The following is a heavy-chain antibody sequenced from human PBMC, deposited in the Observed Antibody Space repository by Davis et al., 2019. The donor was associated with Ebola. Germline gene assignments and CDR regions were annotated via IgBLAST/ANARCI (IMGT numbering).Heavy chain of an antibody. J-gene: IGHJ6*02. CDR3: ARQHTQWRQYGMDV. CDR2: IYYSGST. V-gene: IGHV4-59*08. Sequence: SETLSLTCTVSGGSISSYYWSWIRQPPGKGLEWIGYIYYSGSTNYNPSLKSRVTISVDTSKNQFSLKLSSVTAADTAVYYCARQHTQWRQYGMDVWGQGTTVTVSS. CDR1: GGSISSYY. D-gene: IGHD6-19*01.